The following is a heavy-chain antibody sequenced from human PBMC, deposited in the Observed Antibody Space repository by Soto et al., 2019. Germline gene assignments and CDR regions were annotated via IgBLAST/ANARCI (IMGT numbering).Heavy chain of an antibody. CDR2: TYYRSKWYN. CDR1: VDSVSSNSAA. D-gene: IGHD1-1*01. CDR3: ARGNWNDGVWAFDI. V-gene: IGHV6-1*01. J-gene: IGHJ3*02. Sequence: PSQTLSLTCAISVDSVSSNSAAWNWIRESPSRGLEWLGRTYYRSKWYNDYAVSVKSRITINPDTSKNQFSLQLNSVTPEDTAVYYCARGNWNDGVWAFDIWGQGTMVTVSS.